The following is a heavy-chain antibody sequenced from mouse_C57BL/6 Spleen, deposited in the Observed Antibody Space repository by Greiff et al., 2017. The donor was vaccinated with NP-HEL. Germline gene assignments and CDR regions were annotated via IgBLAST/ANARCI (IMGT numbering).Heavy chain of an antibody. CDR3: ARDAVVAPFAY. D-gene: IGHD1-1*01. V-gene: IGHV1-76*01. Sequence: QVQLQQSGAELVRPGASVKLSCKASGYTFTDYYINWVKQRPGQGLEWIARIYPGSGNTYYNEKFKGKATLTAEKSSSTAYMQLSSLTSEDSAVYFCARDAVVAPFAYWGQGTLVTVSA. CDR2: IYPGSGNT. CDR1: GYTFTDYY. J-gene: IGHJ3*01.